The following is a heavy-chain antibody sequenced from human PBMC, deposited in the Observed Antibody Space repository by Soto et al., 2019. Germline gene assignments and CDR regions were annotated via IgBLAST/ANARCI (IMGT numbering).Heavy chain of an antibody. D-gene: IGHD6-13*01. CDR1: GFNFDDYN. CDR3: TKAQEAAAGIQYFHGMHV. CDR2: IRWAGGTT. V-gene: IGHV3-43*01. Sequence: LRLSCAASGFNFDDYNMHWARQGPGKGLEWFSLIRWAGGTTYYADSAKGLFTNYRDNSKNSLYLQMNSLRNEDTALYYCTKAQEAAAGIQYFHGMHVWRQGTTVTVSS. J-gene: IGHJ6*02.